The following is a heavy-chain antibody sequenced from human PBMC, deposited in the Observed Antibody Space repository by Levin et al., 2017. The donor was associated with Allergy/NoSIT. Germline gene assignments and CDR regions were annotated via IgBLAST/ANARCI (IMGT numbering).Heavy chain of an antibody. D-gene: IGHD1-1*01. Sequence: TLSLTCTFSGFSLSTSGVGVGWIRQPPGKALEWLALIYWNDDKRYSPSLKSRLTITKDTSKNQVVLTMTNMDPVDTATYYCAHETAYNPGFDYWGQGTLVTVSS. CDR3: AHETAYNPGFDY. V-gene: IGHV2-5*01. CDR2: IYWNDDK. CDR1: GFSLSTSGVG. J-gene: IGHJ4*02.